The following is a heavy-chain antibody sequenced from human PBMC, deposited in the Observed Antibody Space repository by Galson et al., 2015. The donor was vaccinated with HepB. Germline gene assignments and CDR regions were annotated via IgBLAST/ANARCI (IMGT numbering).Heavy chain of an antibody. J-gene: IGHJ3*02. CDR2: ISFDGSDN. V-gene: IGHV3-30*18. D-gene: IGHD5-18*01. Sequence: SLRLSCAASGFSFNNYGMHWVRQAPGKGLEGVAVISFDGSDNYYADSVKGRFIIYRDKSKNTLYLQLNSLRAEDTAVYYCAKDQGYMRGAFDIWGQGTMVTVSS. CDR3: AKDQGYMRGAFDI. CDR1: GFSFNNYG.